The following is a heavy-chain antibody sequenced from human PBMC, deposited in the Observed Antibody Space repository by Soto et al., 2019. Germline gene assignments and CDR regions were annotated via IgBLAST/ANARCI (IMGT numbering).Heavy chain of an antibody. V-gene: IGHV3-30*18. CDR2: MSHDGNKE. CDR1: GFNFSNYG. CDR3: AKFAPSISIWWGFAH. Sequence: HPGGYLRLSCAASGFNFSNYGIHWVRQAPGKGLEWVAVMSHDGNKEYYADSVKGRFTVSRDNSKKTVYLQMNSLRAEDAAMYYCAKFAPSISIWWGFAHWAPGTLVTVSS. J-gene: IGHJ4*02. D-gene: IGHD2-21*01.